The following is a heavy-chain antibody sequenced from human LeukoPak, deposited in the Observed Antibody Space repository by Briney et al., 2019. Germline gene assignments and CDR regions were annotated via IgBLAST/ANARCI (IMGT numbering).Heavy chain of an antibody. V-gene: IGHV3-23*01. J-gene: IGHJ5*01. CDR1: GFTFNNYA. CDR2: IGASGGDT. CDR3: AKHYYRSGNHYNAWFDP. D-gene: IGHD3-10*01. Sequence: GGSLRLSCAASGFTFNNYAMNWVRQAPGKGLEWVSSIGASGGDTYYADSVKGRFTIPRDNSKYALSLQMDNLRAEDTARYYCAKHYYRSGNHYNAWFDPWGQGTLVSLSS.